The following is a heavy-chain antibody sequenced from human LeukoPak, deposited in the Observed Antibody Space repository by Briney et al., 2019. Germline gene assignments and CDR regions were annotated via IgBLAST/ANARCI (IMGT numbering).Heavy chain of an antibody. CDR3: ARGRLVEVVIIDYYYYMDV. D-gene: IGHD3-3*01. CDR1: GYTFTSYG. CDR2: ISAYNGNT. J-gene: IGHJ6*03. V-gene: IGHV1-18*01. Sequence: ASVKVSCKASGYTFTSYGISWVRQAPGQGLERMGWISAYNGNTNYAQKLQGRVTMTTYTSTRTAYMELRSLRSDDSAVYYCARGRLVEVVIIDYYYYMDVWGKGTTVTVSS.